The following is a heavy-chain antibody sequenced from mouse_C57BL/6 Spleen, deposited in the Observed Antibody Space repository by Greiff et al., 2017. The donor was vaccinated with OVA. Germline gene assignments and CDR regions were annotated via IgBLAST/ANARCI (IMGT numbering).Heavy chain of an antibody. CDR1: GYTFTSNW. CDR3: TRYYYGSSPYWYFDV. D-gene: IGHD1-1*01. CDR2: IYPGNSDT. J-gene: IGHJ1*03. V-gene: IGHV1-5*01. Sequence: EVQRVESGTVLARPGASVKMSCKTSGYTFTSNWMHWVKQRPGQGLEWIGAIYPGNSDTSYNQKFKGKAKLTAVTSASTAYMELSSLTNEDSAVYYCTRYYYGSSPYWYFDVWGTGTTVTVSS.